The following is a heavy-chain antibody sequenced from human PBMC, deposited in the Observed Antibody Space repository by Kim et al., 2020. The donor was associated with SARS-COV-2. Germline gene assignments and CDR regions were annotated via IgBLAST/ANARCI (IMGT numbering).Heavy chain of an antibody. D-gene: IGHD3-16*01. CDR2: IYNSGST. CDR1: GDSITNYY. V-gene: IGHV4-59*13. J-gene: IGHJ4*02. Sequence: SETLSLTCTVSGDSITNYYWSWIRQPPGKGLEWIGYIYNSGSTDYNPSLTSRVTIFIYTSKSQFSLRLSSVTAADTALYFCARMPYGGFDYWGQGTLVT. CDR3: ARMPYGGFDY.